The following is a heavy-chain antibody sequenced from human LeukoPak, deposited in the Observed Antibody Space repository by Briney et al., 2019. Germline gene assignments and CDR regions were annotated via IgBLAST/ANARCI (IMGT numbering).Heavy chain of an antibody. D-gene: IGHD2-2*01. CDR3: AKARPVVPAPAPFDY. CDR1: GFTFSSYA. J-gene: IGHJ4*02. Sequence: SGGSLRLSCAASGFTFSSYAMSWVRQAPGKGLEWVSAISGSGGSTYYADSVKGRFTISRDNSKNTLYLQMNSLRAEDTAVYYCAKARPVVPAPAPFDYWGQGTLVTVSS. V-gene: IGHV3-23*01. CDR2: ISGSGGST.